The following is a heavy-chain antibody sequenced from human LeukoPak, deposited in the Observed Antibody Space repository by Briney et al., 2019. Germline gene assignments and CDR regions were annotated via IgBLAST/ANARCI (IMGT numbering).Heavy chain of an antibody. Sequence: GGSLRLSCAASGFTFSSYGMHWVRQAPGKGLEWVAVIWYDGSNKYYADSVKGRFTISRDNSKNTLYLQMNSLRAEDTAVYYCAREAAGARGGYSYGTFDYWGQGTLVTVSS. CDR1: GFTFSSYG. D-gene: IGHD5-18*01. V-gene: IGHV3-33*01. CDR3: AREAAGARGGYSYGTFDY. CDR2: IWYDGSNK. J-gene: IGHJ4*02.